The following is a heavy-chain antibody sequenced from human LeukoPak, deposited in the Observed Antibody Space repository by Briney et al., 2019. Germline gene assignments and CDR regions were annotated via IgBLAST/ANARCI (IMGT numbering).Heavy chain of an antibody. J-gene: IGHJ4*02. CDR2: IIPILGTA. V-gene: IGHV1-69*10. CDR1: GYTFTSYG. CDR3: ARGWPEAYAEILTGSYTHFDY. D-gene: IGHD3-9*01. Sequence: ASVKVSCKASGYTFTSYGITWVRQAPGQGLEWMGGIIPILGTADYAQKFQGRLTITADTFTTTGYMELSSLRSEDTAVYYCARGWPEAYAEILTGSYTHFDYWGLGTLVTVSS.